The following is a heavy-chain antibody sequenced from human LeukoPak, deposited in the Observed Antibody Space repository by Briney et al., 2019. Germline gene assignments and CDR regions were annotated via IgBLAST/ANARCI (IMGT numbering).Heavy chain of an antibody. Sequence: GSLRLSCAASGFTFSSYWMSWVRQAPGKGLEWVANIKQDGSEKYYVDSVEGRFTISRDNAKNSLYLQMNSLRAEDTAVYYCARDPLERYDFWSGYFYMDVWGKGTTVTVSS. CDR3: ARDPLERYDFWSGYFYMDV. CDR1: GFTFSSYW. V-gene: IGHV3-7*01. J-gene: IGHJ6*03. CDR2: IKQDGSEK. D-gene: IGHD3-3*01.